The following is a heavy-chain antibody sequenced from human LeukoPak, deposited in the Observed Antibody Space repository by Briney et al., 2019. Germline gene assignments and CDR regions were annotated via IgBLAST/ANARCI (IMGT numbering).Heavy chain of an antibody. CDR1: GFTFSSYG. Sequence: GGSLRLSCAASGFTFSSYGMHWVRQAPGKGLEWVAVIWYDGSNKYYADSVKGRFIISRDNSKNTLYLQMNSLRVEDTAVYYCARVLGRNYGSGSYIGMDVWGQGTTVTVSS. CDR3: ARVLGRNYGSGSYIGMDV. V-gene: IGHV3-33*01. CDR2: IWYDGSNK. J-gene: IGHJ6*02. D-gene: IGHD3-10*01.